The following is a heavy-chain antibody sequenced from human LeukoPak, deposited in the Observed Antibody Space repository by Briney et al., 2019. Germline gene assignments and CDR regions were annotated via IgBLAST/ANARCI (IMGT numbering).Heavy chain of an antibody. D-gene: IGHD3-22*01. V-gene: IGHV4-4*07. CDR3: AREGYYYDSSGYPSQSDY. Sequence: SETLSLTCTVSGGSISSYYWSWIRQPAGKGLEWIGSIYHSGSTYYNPSLKSRVTISVDTSKNQFSLKLSSVTAADTAVYYCAREGYYYDSSGYPSQSDYWGQGTLVTVSS. CDR1: GGSISSYY. J-gene: IGHJ4*02. CDR2: IYHSGST.